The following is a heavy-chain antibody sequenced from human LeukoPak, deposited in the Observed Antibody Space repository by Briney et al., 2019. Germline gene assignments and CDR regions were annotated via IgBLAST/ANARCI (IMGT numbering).Heavy chain of an antibody. Sequence: GASVKVSCTASGYTFISYGVTWVRQAPGQGLEWMGWISAYNGNTNYAQNLQGRVTMTTDTSTSTAYMVLRSLRSDDTAVYYCARGTFTDFDYWGPGTLVTVSS. J-gene: IGHJ4*02. D-gene: IGHD2/OR15-2a*01. V-gene: IGHV1-18*01. CDR2: ISAYNGNT. CDR3: ARGTFTDFDY. CDR1: GYTFISYG.